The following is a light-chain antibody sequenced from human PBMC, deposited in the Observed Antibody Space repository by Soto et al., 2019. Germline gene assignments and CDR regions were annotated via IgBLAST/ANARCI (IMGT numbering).Light chain of an antibody. J-gene: IGKJ1*01. CDR3: KQYNNWSRK. CDR1: QSVSSN. Sequence: EIGRAPCPATLSVSACARATNYYRASQSVSSNLAWYQQKPGQAPRLLIYGASTRATGIPARFSGSGSGTEFTLTISILQSEEVAVYYCKQYNNWSRKFGQGTKVDIK. V-gene: IGKV3-15*01. CDR2: GAS.